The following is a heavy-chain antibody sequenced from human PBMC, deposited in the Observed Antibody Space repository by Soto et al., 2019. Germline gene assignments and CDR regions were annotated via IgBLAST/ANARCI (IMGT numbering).Heavy chain of an antibody. CDR1: GASLNSDDNY. Sequence: QVQLQESGPGLVKPSQTLSLTCTVSGASLNSDDNYWSWIRQHPGKGLEWIGYISYSGHTYYTPSLRSRLTMSIDTSKNQFSLKLTSLTPADTAVYYFAKIRRVFGELSYVFDSWGQGTLVTVSS. J-gene: IGHJ4*02. CDR2: ISYSGHT. D-gene: IGHD3-10*01. V-gene: IGHV4-31*03. CDR3: AKIRRVFGELSYVFDS.